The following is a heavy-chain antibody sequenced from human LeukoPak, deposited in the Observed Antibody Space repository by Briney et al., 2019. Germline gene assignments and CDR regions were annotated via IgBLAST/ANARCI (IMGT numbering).Heavy chain of an antibody. V-gene: IGHV4-34*01. J-gene: IGHJ6*03. Sequence: SETLSLTCAVYGGSFSGYYWSWIRQPPGKGLEWIGEINHSGSTNYNPSPKSRVTMSVDTSKNQFSLKLSSVTAADTAVYYCAREVLRDYYDSSGYYSKFLYYYYYYYMDVWGKGTTVTVSS. D-gene: IGHD3-22*01. CDR3: AREVLRDYYDSSGYYSKFLYYYYYYYMDV. CDR2: INHSGST. CDR1: GGSFSGYY.